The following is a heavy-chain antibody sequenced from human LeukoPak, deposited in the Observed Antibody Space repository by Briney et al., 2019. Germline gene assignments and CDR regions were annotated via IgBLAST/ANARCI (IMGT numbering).Heavy chain of an antibody. V-gene: IGHV4-39*01. CDR1: GGSISSSGYY. CDR2: MYYSGST. Sequence: SETLSLTCTVSGGSISSSGYYWGWIRQPRGKGLEWIASMYYSGSTYYNPSLKSRITISIDTSKNQLSLKLSSLTAADTAVYYCARHEYSGSYYGLSWFDPWGQGTLVTVSS. D-gene: IGHD1-26*01. J-gene: IGHJ5*02. CDR3: ARHEYSGSYYGLSWFDP.